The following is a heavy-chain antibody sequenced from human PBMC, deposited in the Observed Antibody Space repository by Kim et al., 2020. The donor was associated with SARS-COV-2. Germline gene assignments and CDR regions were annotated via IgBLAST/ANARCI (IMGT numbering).Heavy chain of an antibody. J-gene: IGHJ4*02. CDR3: ARQNHSYRGNSMDFDW. D-gene: IGHD2-21*02. V-gene: IGHV4-39*01. CDR2: IYYAGST. CDR1: GDSITNSLFY. Sequence: SETLSLTCTVSGDSITNSLFYWAWIRQPPGKGPEWIGNIYYAGSTSYNPSLKSRVIISLDTSKNQFSLKLSSVTAADTAVYYCARQNHSYRGNSMDFDWWGQGSLVTVSS.